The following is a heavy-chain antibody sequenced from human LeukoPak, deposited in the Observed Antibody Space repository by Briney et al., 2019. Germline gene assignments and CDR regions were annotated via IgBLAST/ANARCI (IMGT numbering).Heavy chain of an antibody. V-gene: IGHV5-51*01. J-gene: IGHJ6*02. CDR2: IYPGDSDT. D-gene: IGHD2-15*01. Sequence: GESLKISCKGSGYSFTSYWIGWVRQMPGKGLEWMGIIYPGDSDTRYSPSFQGQVTISADKSISTAYLQWSSLKASDTAMYYCARLSGLGYCSGGSCYSLYYYYYGMDVWGQGTTVTVSS. CDR3: ARLSGLGYCSGGSCYSLYYYYYGMDV. CDR1: GYSFTSYW.